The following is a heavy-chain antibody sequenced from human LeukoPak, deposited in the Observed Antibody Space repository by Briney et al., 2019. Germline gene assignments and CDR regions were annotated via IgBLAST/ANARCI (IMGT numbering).Heavy chain of an antibody. J-gene: IGHJ6*03. CDR2: IIPIFGTA. CDR1: GGTFSSYA. Sequence: VASVKVSCKASGGTFSSYAISWVRQAPGQGLEWMGGIIPIFGTANYAQKFQGRVTITADESTSTAYMELSSLRSEDTAVYYCARTLPRAYYMDVWGKGTTVTVSS. V-gene: IGHV1-69*13. CDR3: ARTLPRAYYMDV.